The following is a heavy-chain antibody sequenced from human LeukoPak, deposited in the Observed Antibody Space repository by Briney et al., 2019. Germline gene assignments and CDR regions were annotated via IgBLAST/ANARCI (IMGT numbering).Heavy chain of an antibody. CDR1: GFTFTNYV. V-gene: IGHV3-23*01. D-gene: IGHD4-17*01. J-gene: IGHJ4*02. CDR3: AKGPLGDVDY. Sequence: GGSLRLSCAASGFTFTNYVMSWVRQAPGKGMEWVSGISDSGGSTYHADSVQGRFTIPRDNSKNTLYLQMNSLRAEDTAVYYCAKGPLGDVDYWGQGTLVTVSS. CDR2: ISDSGGST.